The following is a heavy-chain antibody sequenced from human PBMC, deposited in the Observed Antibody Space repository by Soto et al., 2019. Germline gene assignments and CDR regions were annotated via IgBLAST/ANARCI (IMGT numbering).Heavy chain of an antibody. J-gene: IGHJ3*02. V-gene: IGHV1-46*01. CDR3: ARGRIVVVITTHDAFDI. Sequence: GXSVNVSCKASGYTFTSYYMHWVRQAPGQGLEWMGIINPSGGSTSYAQKFQGRVTMTRDTSTSTVYMELSSLRSEDTAVYYCARGRIVVVITTHDAFDIWGQGTMVTVSS. D-gene: IGHD3-22*01. CDR2: INPSGGST. CDR1: GYTFTSYY.